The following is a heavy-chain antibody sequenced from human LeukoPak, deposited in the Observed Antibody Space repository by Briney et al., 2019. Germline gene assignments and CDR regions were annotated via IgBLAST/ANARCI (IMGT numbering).Heavy chain of an antibody. Sequence: GGSLRLSCAASGFTFSSYAMSWVRPAPEKGLEWVSAISGSGGSTYYADSVKGRFTISRDNSKNTLYLQMNSLRAEDTAVYYCAKVSPYSGYEYDYWGQGTLVTVSS. V-gene: IGHV3-23*01. CDR1: GFTFSSYA. D-gene: IGHD5-12*01. CDR2: ISGSGGST. J-gene: IGHJ4*02. CDR3: AKVSPYSGYEYDY.